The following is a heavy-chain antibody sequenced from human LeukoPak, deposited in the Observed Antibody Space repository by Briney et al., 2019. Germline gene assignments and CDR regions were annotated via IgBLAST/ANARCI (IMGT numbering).Heavy chain of an antibody. CDR1: GDSMRSFY. CDR2: IYTSGST. D-gene: IGHD1-26*01. J-gene: IGHJ3*02. V-gene: IGHV4-4*07. CDR3: ARVLAVGATGAFDI. Sequence: PSETLSLTCTVSGDSMRSFYWNWIRQPAGKGLEWIGRIYTSGSTNYNPSLKSRVTMSVDTSKNQFSLKLSSVTAADTAVYYCARVLAVGATGAFDIWGQGTMVTVSS.